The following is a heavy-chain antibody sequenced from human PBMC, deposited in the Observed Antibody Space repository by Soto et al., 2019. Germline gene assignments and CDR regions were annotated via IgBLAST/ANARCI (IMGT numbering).Heavy chain of an antibody. V-gene: IGHV4-34*01. CDR1: GGSFSGYY. CDR2: INHSGST. CDR3: ARGSILVL. J-gene: IGHJ6*02. D-gene: IGHD6-6*01. Sequence: SETLSLTCAVYGGSFSGYYWSWIRQPPGKGLEWIGEINHSGSTNYNPSLKSRVTISVDTSKNQFSLKLSSVTAADTAVYYCARGSILVLWGQGTTITVSS.